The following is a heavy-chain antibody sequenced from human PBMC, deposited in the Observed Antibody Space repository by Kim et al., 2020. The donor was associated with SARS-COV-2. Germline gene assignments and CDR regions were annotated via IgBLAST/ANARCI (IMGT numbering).Heavy chain of an antibody. D-gene: IGHD6-13*01. J-gene: IGHJ4*02. V-gene: IGHV3-74*01. Sequence: GGSLRLSCEASGFTFSSYWMYWVRQAPGKGLVWVSRINNDGSSTTYAESVKGRFTISRDNAKNTLYLQMNSLRAEDTAVYYCARADSSNWSHDCWGQGTLVTVSS. CDR1: GFTFSSYW. CDR2: INNDGSST. CDR3: ARADSSNWSHDC.